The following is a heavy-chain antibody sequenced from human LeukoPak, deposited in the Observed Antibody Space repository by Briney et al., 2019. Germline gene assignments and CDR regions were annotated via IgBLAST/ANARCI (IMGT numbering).Heavy chain of an antibody. Sequence: PSETLSLTCTVSGGSISSSSYYWGWIRQPPGKGLEWIGSIYYSGSTYYNPSLKSRVTISVDTSKNQFSLKLSSVTAADTAVYYCARGYCSGGSCYPTEDYWGQGTLVTVSS. CDR1: GGSISSSSYY. V-gene: IGHV4-39*07. D-gene: IGHD2-15*01. CDR2: IYYSGST. CDR3: ARGYCSGGSCYPTEDY. J-gene: IGHJ4*02.